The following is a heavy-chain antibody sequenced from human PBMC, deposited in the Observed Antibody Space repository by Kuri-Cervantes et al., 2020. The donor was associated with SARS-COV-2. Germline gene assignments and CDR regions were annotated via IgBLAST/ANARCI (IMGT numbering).Heavy chain of an antibody. CDR3: ASFFQEEYAFDI. D-gene: IGHD3-3*01. J-gene: IGHJ3*02. CDR2: IYSGGST. V-gene: IGHV3-66*01. Sequence: GESLKISCAASGFTVSSNYMSWVRQAPGKGLEWVSVIYSGGSTYYADSVKGRFTISRDNAKNSLYLQMNSLRAEDTAVYYCASFFQEEYAFDIWGQGTMVTVSS. CDR1: GFTVSSNY.